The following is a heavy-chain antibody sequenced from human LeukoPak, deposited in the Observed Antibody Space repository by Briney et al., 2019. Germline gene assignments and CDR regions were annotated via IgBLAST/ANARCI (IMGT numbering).Heavy chain of an antibody. CDR3: AGIPDVLMVYSHAFDI. Sequence: SETLSLTCAVSGYSMTSGYYWGWIRQPPGKGLEWIGSIYHSGSTYYNPSLKSRVTISVDTSKNQFSLKLSSVTAADTAVYYCAGIPDVLMVYSHAFDIWGQGTMVTVSS. D-gene: IGHD2-8*01. V-gene: IGHV4-38-2*01. J-gene: IGHJ3*02. CDR2: IYHSGST. CDR1: GYSMTSGYY.